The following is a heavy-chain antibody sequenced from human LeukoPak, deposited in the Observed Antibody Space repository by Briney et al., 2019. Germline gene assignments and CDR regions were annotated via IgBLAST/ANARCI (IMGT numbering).Heavy chain of an antibody. CDR1: GFTFGDYA. V-gene: IGHV3-49*03. CDR2: IRSKAYGGTK. CDR3: TRGFDFYGSGTYSDY. Sequence: GGSLRLSCTVSGFTFGDYAMSWLRQAPGQGLEWVAFIRSKAYGGTKEYAASVKGRFTISRDDSKSIAYLQMNSLKTEDTAVYSCTRGFDFYGSGTYSDYWGQGTLVTVSS. J-gene: IGHJ4*02. D-gene: IGHD3-10*01.